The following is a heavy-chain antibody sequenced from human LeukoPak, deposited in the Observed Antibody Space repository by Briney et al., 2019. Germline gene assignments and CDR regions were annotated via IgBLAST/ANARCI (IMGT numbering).Heavy chain of an antibody. D-gene: IGHD3-10*02. V-gene: IGHV3-7*01. J-gene: IGHJ4*02. CDR2: MNQDGSEK. CDR3: ASPRFGY. CDR1: GFTFGTYW. Sequence: GGSLRLSCAASGFTFGTYWMTWVRQAPGKGLEWVATMNQDGSEKYYVDSVKGRFTISRDNVKNSLYLQMNSLRVEDTAVYYCASPRFGYWGQGTLVTVSS.